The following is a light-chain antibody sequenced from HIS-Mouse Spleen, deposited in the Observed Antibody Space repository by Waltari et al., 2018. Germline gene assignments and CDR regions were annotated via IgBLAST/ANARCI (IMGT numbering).Light chain of an antibody. V-gene: IGLV3-10*01. CDR3: AAWDDSLSGWV. J-gene: IGLJ3*02. Sequence: SYELTQPPSVSVSPGQTARITCSGDALPKNIAYWYQQKSGQAPVLVIYDDSKRPSGIPERFSGSKSGTSASLAISGLRSEDEAYYYCAAWDDSLSGWVFGGGTKLTVL. CDR1: ALPKNI. CDR2: DDS.